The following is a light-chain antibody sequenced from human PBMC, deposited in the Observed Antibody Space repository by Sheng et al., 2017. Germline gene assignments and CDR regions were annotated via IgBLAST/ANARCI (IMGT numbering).Light chain of an antibody. CDR1: QHINNF. J-gene: IGKJ3*01. CDR2: DAS. CDR3: QQRATWRRG. V-gene: IGKV3-11*01. Sequence: IVLTQSPVTLSLSPGERATLSCRASQHINNFLAWYQQKPGQAPRLLIYDASKRATGIPARFSGSGYGTDFTLTIASLEPEDFAVYYCQQRATWRRGFGPGTKLDVK.